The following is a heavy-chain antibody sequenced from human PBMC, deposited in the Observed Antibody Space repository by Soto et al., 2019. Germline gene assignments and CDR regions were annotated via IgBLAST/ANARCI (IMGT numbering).Heavy chain of an antibody. CDR2: INPNSGGT. Sequence: ASVKVSCKASGYTFTGYYMHWVRQAPGQGLEWMGWINPNSGGTNYAQKFQGGVTMTRDTSISTAYMELSRLRSDDTAVYYCARDSGYHILTGYYKPNWFDPWGQGTLVPVSS. D-gene: IGHD3-9*01. J-gene: IGHJ5*02. V-gene: IGHV1-2*02. CDR3: ARDSGYHILTGYYKPNWFDP. CDR1: GYTFTGYY.